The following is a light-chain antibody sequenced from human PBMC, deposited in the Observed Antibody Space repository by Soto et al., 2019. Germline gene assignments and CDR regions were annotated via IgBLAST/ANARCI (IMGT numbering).Light chain of an antibody. CDR3: QQSYRTPDT. CDR2: AAS. Sequence: DIQMTQSPSSLSASVGDRVTITCRASQSISSYLNWYQQKPGKAPKLLIYAASSLQSGVPSRFSGSGSGTDFTLTISSLQPEDFATYYCQQSYRTPDTFCQGTKLEIK. CDR1: QSISSY. V-gene: IGKV1-39*01. J-gene: IGKJ2*01.